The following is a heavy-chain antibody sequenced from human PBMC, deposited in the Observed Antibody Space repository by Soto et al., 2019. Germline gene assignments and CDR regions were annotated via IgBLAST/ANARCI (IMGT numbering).Heavy chain of an antibody. J-gene: IGHJ5*02. CDR3: ARSVVVVPAAIDWFDP. CDR2: IYYSGST. Sequence: LSLTCTVSGGSISSSSYYWGWIRQPPGKGLEWIGSIYYSGSTYYNPSLKSRVTISVDTSKNQFSLKLSSVTAADTAVYYCARSVVVVPAAIDWFDPWGQGTLVTVSS. V-gene: IGHV4-39*01. D-gene: IGHD2-2*01. CDR1: GGSISSSSYY.